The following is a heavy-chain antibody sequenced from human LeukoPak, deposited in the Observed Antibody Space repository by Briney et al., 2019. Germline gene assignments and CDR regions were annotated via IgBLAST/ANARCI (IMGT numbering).Heavy chain of an antibody. CDR2: ISSSSSYI. CDR1: GFTFSSYS. V-gene: IGHV3-21*01. D-gene: IGHD6-19*01. J-gene: IGHJ1*01. CDR3: ASSIAVAGTVYFQH. Sequence: GGSLRLSCAASGFTFSSYSMNWVRQAPGKGLEWVSSISSSSSYIYYADSVKGRFTIPRDNAKNSLYLQMNSLRAEDTAVYYCASSIAVAGTVYFQHWGQGTLVTVTS.